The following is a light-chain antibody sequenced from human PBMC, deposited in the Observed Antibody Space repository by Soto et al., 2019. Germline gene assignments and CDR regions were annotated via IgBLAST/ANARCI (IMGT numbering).Light chain of an antibody. V-gene: IGKV1-33*01. CDR1: QDISNY. CDR2: DAS. CDR3: QQYDNLLIT. Sequence: DIQMTQSPSSLSASVGDRVTITCQASQDISNYLNWYQQKPGKAPKLLIYDASNLETGVPSRFSGSGSGTYFTSTISSLQPEDIAKYYCQQYDNLLITFGPGTKVDIK. J-gene: IGKJ3*01.